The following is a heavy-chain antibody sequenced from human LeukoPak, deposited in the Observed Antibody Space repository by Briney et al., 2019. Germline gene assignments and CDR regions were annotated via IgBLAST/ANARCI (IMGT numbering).Heavy chain of an antibody. J-gene: IGHJ3*02. Sequence: AGGSLRLSCAASGFTFSSYGMHWVRQPPGNGLEWVAVISYDGSNKYYADSMKGRPTISRDNSKNTLYLQMNSLRAEDTAVYYCAKSAGFWSGFLLLFTDAFDIWGEGTMVTVSS. V-gene: IGHV3-30*18. CDR3: AKSAGFWSGFLLLFTDAFDI. CDR2: ISYDGSNK. CDR1: GFTFSSYG. D-gene: IGHD3-3*01.